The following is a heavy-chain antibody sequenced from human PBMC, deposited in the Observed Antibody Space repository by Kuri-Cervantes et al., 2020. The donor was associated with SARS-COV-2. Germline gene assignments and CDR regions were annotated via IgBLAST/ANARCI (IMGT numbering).Heavy chain of an antibody. V-gene: IGHV3-30-3*01. D-gene: IGHD6-19*01. J-gene: IGHJ6*02. CDR3: ARAAWGSAGTHYYYGMDV. CDR1: GFTFSSYA. Sequence: GESLKISCAASGFTFSSYAMHWVRQAPGKGLEWVAVISYDGGNKYYADSVKGRFTISRDNSKNTLYLQMNSLRAEDTAVYYCARAAWGSAGTHYYYGMDVWGQGTTVTVSS. CDR2: ISYDGGNK.